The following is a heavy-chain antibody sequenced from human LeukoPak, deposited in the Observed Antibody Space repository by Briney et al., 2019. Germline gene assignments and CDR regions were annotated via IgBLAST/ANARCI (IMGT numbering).Heavy chain of an antibody. V-gene: IGHV5-51*01. D-gene: IGHD2/OR15-2a*01. Sequence: GESLKISCKGSGYSFTTNWIAWVRQMPGKGLEWMGIIYPGDSDTRYSPFFQGQVTISADKSISTAYLQWSSLKASDTAMYYCARSENFPTDLFDPWGQGTLVTVSS. CDR2: IYPGDSDT. CDR3: ARSENFPTDLFDP. J-gene: IGHJ5*02. CDR1: GYSFTTNW.